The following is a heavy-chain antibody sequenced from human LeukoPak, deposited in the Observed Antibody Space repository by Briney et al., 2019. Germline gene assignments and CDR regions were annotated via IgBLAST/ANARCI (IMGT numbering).Heavy chain of an antibody. V-gene: IGHV3-7*01. CDR2: IKQDGSEK. CDR3: ARDYYDSRGYYYVGS. D-gene: IGHD3-22*01. Sequence: GWSLRLSCAGSGFTFTSYWMSWVRQAPGKGLEWVATIKQDGSEKYYVDSVKGRFTISRDNANNSLYLQMNSLRAEDTAVYYCARDYYDSRGYYYVGSWGQGTLVTVSS. J-gene: IGHJ4*02. CDR1: GFTFTSYW.